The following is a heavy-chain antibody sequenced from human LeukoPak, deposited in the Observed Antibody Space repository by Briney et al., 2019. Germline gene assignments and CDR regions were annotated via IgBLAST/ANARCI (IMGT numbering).Heavy chain of an antibody. CDR3: ARTTSVTTKVPAFDI. CDR1: GGSMSNYY. Sequence: SETLSLTCTVSGGSMSNYYWSWIRQPPGKGLEWIGYIYYSGSTNYNPALKGRVTISVDTSKNQFSLKLTSVTAADTAVYYCARTTSVTTKVPAFDIWGQGTMVTVSS. J-gene: IGHJ3*02. V-gene: IGHV4-59*01. CDR2: IYYSGST. D-gene: IGHD4-17*01.